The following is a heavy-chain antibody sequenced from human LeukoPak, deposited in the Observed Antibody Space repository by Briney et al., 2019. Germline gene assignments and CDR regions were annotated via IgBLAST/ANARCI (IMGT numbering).Heavy chain of an antibody. J-gene: IGHJ4*02. V-gene: IGHV3-30-3*01. CDR1: GFTFSSYA. D-gene: IGHD3-9*01. CDR2: ISYDGNNK. CDR3: TTWGDYDGSTGYYDSDY. Sequence: PGRSLRLSCAASGFTFSSYAMHWVRQAPGEGLEWVAVISYDGNNKDYADSVKGRFTISRDNSKNTLYLQMNSLRAEDTALYYCTTWGDYDGSTGYYDSDYWGQGTLVTVFS.